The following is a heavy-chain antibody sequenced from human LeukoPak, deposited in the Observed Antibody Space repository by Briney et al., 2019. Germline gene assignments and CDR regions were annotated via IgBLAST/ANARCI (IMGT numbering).Heavy chain of an antibody. CDR2: INPNSGGT. Sequence: ASVKVSCKASGYTFTGHYMHWVRQAPGQGLEWMGWINPNSGGTNYAQKFQGWVTMTRDTSISTAYMELSRLRSDDTAVYYCAVPQLSTRYYYGMDVWGQGTTVTVSS. V-gene: IGHV1-2*04. CDR1: GYTFTGHY. CDR3: AVPQLSTRYYYGMDV. J-gene: IGHJ6*02. D-gene: IGHD2-2*01.